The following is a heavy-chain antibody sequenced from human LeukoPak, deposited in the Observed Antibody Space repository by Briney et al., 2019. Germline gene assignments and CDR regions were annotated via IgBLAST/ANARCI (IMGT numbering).Heavy chain of an antibody. CDR1: GFTFSSYS. CDR3: ARHNSDYHDY. D-gene: IGHD3-22*01. J-gene: IGHJ4*02. V-gene: IGHV3-21*01. CDR2: ISSSSSYI. Sequence: GGSLRLSCAASGFTFSSYSMNWVRQAPGKGLEWVSSISSSSSYIYYAGSVKGRFTISRDNAKNSLYLQMNSLRAEDTAVYYCARHNSDYHDYWGQGTLVTVSS.